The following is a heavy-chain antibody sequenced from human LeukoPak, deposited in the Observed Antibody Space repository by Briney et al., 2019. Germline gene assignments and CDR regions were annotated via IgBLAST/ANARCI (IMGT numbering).Heavy chain of an antibody. CDR1: GFTFSSYT. V-gene: IGHV3-21*01. J-gene: IGHJ4*02. D-gene: IGHD1-26*01. Sequence: GGSLRLSCAASGFTFSSYTMSWVRQAPGKGLEWVSTITTSDGNTYYADSVKGRLTISRDNAKNSLYLQMNSLRAEDTAVYYCARDRGVGATRGDYWGQGTLVTVSS. CDR2: ITTSDGNT. CDR3: ARDRGVGATRGDY.